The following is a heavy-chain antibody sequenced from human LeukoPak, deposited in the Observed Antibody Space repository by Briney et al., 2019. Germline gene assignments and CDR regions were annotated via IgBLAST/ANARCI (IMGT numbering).Heavy chain of an antibody. V-gene: IGHV3-21*01. CDR2: ISGGGDTT. CDR1: GFSFSSYT. J-gene: IGHJ4*02. CDR3: ARDLLGWELHYFDY. Sequence: GGSLRLSCSASGFSFSSYTMTWVRQAPGKGPEWVSIISGGGDTTFYTDSVKGRFSISRDNAKNSLYLQMNSLGAEDTAVYYCARDLLGWELHYFDYWGQGTLVTVSS. D-gene: IGHD1-26*01.